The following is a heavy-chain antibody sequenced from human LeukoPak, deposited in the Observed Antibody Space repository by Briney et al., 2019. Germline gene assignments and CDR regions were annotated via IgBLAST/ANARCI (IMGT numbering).Heavy chain of an antibody. Sequence: PAGSLTLSCAASGFTFNSYTMNWVRQAPGKGLEWISYIGYSGRPIYYADSVKGRFTISRDNAKHSLSLQMNSLRDEDTAVYYCVRDQDYAFDYWGQEPVDTVSS. CDR3: VRDQDYAFDY. J-gene: IGHJ4*02. V-gene: IGHV3-48*02. CDR1: GFTFNSYT. D-gene: IGHD3-16*01. CDR2: IGYSGRPI.